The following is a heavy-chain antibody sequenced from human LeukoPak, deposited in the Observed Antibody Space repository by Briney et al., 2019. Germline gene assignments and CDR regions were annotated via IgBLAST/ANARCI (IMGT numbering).Heavy chain of an antibody. D-gene: IGHD3-10*01. J-gene: IGHJ5*02. Sequence: GASVKVSCKASGYSFTDYYMNWVRLAPGQGVEWMGWINPNSGGTNYAQKFQDRVTMTRDTSISKAYMKLSLLRSDDTAVYYCARGAYYGSGKVVAAWGQGTLVTVSS. V-gene: IGHV1-2*02. CDR1: GYSFTDYY. CDR3: ARGAYYGSGKVVAA. CDR2: INPNSGGT.